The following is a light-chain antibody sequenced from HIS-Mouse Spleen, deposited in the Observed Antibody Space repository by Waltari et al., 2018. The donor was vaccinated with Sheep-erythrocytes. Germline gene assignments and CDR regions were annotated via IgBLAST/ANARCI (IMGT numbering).Light chain of an antibody. Sequence: DVVMTQSPLSLPVTLGQPASISCRSSQRLVHSDGNTYLNWFQQSPGQSPRRLIYKVFNRDSGVPDRFSGSGSGTDFTLKISRVEAEDVGVYYCMQGTHWPPYTFGQGTKLEIK. CDR3: MQGTHWPPYT. CDR1: QRLVHSDGNTY. CDR2: KVF. J-gene: IGKJ2*01. V-gene: IGKV2-30*02.